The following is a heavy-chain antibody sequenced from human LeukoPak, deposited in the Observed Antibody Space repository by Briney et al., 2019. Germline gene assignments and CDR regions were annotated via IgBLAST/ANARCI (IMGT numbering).Heavy chain of an antibody. CDR1: GFTLSSYA. Sequence: GGSLRLSCAASGFTLSSYAMHWVRQAPGKGLEWVAVISYDGSNKYYADSVKGRFTISRDNSKNTLYLQMNSLRAEDTAVYYCARDDRVTALFDYWGQGTLVTVSS. CDR3: ARDDRVTALFDY. CDR2: ISYDGSNK. J-gene: IGHJ4*02. D-gene: IGHD2-21*02. V-gene: IGHV3-30-3*01.